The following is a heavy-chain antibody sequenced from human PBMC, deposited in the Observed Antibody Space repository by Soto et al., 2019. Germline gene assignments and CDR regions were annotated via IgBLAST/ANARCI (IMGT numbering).Heavy chain of an antibody. CDR1: GFTFSASS. CDR3: ARHLGLPGVFHH. CDR2: ISNTGKTI. J-gene: IGHJ1*01. Sequence: PGGSLRLSCAASGFTFSASSMNWVRQAPGKELEWVAYISNTGKTIYYADSVKGRFTISRDNAQNSLYLQIDSLRDEDTALYYCARHLGLPGVFHHWGQGTLVTVSS. D-gene: IGHD2-21*02. V-gene: IGHV3-48*02.